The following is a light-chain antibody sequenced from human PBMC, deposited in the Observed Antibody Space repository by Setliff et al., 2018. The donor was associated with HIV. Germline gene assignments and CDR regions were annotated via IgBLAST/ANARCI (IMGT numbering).Light chain of an antibody. V-gene: IGLV2-14*03. CDR3: SSYTSSSSFYV. CDR2: DVS. Sequence: QSALSQPASVSGSPGQSSTISCTGTSGDVGGYNYVSWYQQHPGKAPKLMIYDVSNRPSGISNRFSGSKSGNTASLTISGLQAEAEADYYFSSYTSSSSFYVFGSGTKVTVL. CDR1: SGDVGGYNY. J-gene: IGLJ1*01.